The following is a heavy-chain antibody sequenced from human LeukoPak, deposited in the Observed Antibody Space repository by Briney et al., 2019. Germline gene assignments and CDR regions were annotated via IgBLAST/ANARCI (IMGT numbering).Heavy chain of an antibody. CDR1: GFTFSSYA. V-gene: IGHV3-23*01. Sequence: GGSLRLSCAASGFTFSSYAMTWVRQAPGKGLEWVSAITGGGDATYYADSVKGRFTISRDNSKNTLYLQMNNLRAEDTAIYYCAKAANYDILTGYYLDYWGQGTLVTVSS. D-gene: IGHD3-9*01. CDR3: AKAANYDILTGYYLDY. J-gene: IGHJ4*02. CDR2: ITGGGDAT.